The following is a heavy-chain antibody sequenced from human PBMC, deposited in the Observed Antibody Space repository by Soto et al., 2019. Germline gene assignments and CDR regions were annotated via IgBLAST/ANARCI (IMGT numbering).Heavy chain of an antibody. Sequence: PGGSLRLSCAASGFTFSSYGMHWVRQAPGKGLEWVAVISYDGSNKYYADSVKGRFTISRDNSKNTLYLQMNSLRAEDTAVYYCAKASSFRRNYVDYGMDVWGQGTTVTVSS. CDR1: GFTFSSYG. D-gene: IGHD1-7*01. CDR3: AKASSFRRNYVDYGMDV. CDR2: ISYDGSNK. J-gene: IGHJ6*02. V-gene: IGHV3-30*18.